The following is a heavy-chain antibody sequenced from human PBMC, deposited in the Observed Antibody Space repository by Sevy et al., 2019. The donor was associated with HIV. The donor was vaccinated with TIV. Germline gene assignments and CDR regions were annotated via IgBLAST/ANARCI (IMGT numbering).Heavy chain of an antibody. V-gene: IGHV3-30*04. D-gene: IGHD3-22*01. CDR2: ISYDGSNK. CDR1: GFTFSSYA. J-gene: IGHJ6*02. Sequence: GESLKISCAASGFTFSSYAMHWVRQAPGKGLEWVAVISYDGSNKYYADSVKGRFTISRDNSKNTRYLQMNSLRAEDTAVYYCARDGPYYYDSSGYYSLYYYYYYGMDVWGQGTTVTVSS. CDR3: ARDGPYYYDSSGYYSLYYYYYYGMDV.